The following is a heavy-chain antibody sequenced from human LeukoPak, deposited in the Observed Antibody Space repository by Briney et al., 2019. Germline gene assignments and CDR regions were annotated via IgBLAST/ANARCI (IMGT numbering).Heavy chain of an antibody. J-gene: IGHJ4*02. CDR3: ARFYSGSRDY. Sequence: GASVKVSCKASGFRFSSYGLSWVRQAPGQGLEWMGWFSEYNGNTDYAQKFQGRVTITRNTSISTAYMELSSLRSEDTTVYYCARFYSGSRDYWGQGTLVTVPS. CDR1: GFRFSSYG. CDR2: FSEYNGNT. V-gene: IGHV1-18*01. D-gene: IGHD1-26*01.